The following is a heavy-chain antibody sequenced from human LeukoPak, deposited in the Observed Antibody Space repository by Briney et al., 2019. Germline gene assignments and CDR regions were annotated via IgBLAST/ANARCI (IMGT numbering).Heavy chain of an antibody. CDR2: IYYSGKT. CDR3: ARDAGFYDYVWGSSAAFDI. Sequence: PSETLSLTCTVSGGSISAHYWSWFRLPPEKGLEWIGYIYYSGKTDYNPSFKSRLTISLDTSKSQFSLKLRSVTAADTALYYCARDAGFYDYVWGSSAAFDIWGRGTMVTVSS. J-gene: IGHJ3*02. V-gene: IGHV4-59*11. D-gene: IGHD3-16*01. CDR1: GGSISAHY.